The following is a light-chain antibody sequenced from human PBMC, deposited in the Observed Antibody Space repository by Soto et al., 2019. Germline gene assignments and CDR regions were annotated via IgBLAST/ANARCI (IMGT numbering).Light chain of an antibody. V-gene: IGKV3-11*01. Sequence: EIVLTQSPATLSLSPGERATLSCRASESVNNYLSWYQQKPGQAPRLLIYDASNRASGIPARFSGSGSGPDFTLTISSLEPEDFAVYYCQQRRVWLTFGGGTTVEIK. CDR1: ESVNNY. J-gene: IGKJ4*01. CDR3: QQRRVWLT. CDR2: DAS.